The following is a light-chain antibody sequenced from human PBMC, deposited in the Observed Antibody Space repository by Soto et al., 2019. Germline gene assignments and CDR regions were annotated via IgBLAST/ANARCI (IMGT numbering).Light chain of an antibody. CDR2: DVS. Sequence: QSALTQPASVSGSPGQSITISCTGTGSDVGGYNYVSWYQQHPGKAPKVMIYDVSNRPSGVPDRFSGSKSGNTASLTVSGLQAEDEGDYYCSSYGGSNNFVILGGGTKLTVL. CDR1: GSDVGGYNY. V-gene: IGLV2-8*01. CDR3: SSYGGSNNFVI. J-gene: IGLJ2*01.